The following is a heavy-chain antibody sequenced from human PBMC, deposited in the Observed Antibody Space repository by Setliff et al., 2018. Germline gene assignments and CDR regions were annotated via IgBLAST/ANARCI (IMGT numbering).Heavy chain of an antibody. CDR3: ARLGRNNSAPPGDY. CDR1: GYSSPSYW. V-gene: IGHV5-51*01. CDR2: IYPGDSHT. J-gene: IGHJ4*02. D-gene: IGHD6-25*01. Sequence: PGESLKISCKASGYSSPSYWIGWVRQVPGKGLEWMGIIYPGDSHTRYGPSFQGQVTISADKSILTAFLQWTYLKASDSAMYYCARLGRNNSAPPGDYWGQGTLVTVSS.